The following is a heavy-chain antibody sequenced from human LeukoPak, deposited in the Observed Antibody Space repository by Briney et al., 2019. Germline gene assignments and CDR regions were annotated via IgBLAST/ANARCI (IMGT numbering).Heavy chain of an antibody. CDR2: IYTSGST. V-gene: IGHV4-61*02. D-gene: IGHD6-13*01. CDR3: ARVLGIAAAGTEVGDYYYYYMDV. CDR1: GGSISSGSYY. Sequence: PSQTLSLTCTVSGGSISSGSYYWRWIRQPAGKGLEWIGRIYTSGSTTYNPSLKSRVTISVDTSKNQFSRKLSSVTAADTAVYYCARVLGIAAAGTEVGDYYYYYMDVWGKGTTVTVSS. J-gene: IGHJ6*03.